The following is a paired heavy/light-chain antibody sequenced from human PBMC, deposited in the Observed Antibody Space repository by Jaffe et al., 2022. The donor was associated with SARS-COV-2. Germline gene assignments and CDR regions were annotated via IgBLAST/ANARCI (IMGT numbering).Light chain of an antibody. CDR3: QQAYSLPLT. CDR1: QGIGRW. V-gene: IGKV1-12*01. CDR2: TAS. J-gene: IGKJ4*01. Sequence: DIQMTQSPSSVSASVGDRVTITCRASQGIGRWLAWYQQKPGKAPKLLIYTASTLQSGVPSRFSGSGSATDFTLTISSLQPEDSATYYCQQAYSLPLTFGGGTKVE.
Heavy chain of an antibody. J-gene: IGHJ4*02. D-gene: IGHD4-4*01. CDR3: ARDSARGLLDVSTVRGFYFDS. CDR1: GFTFSNYG. Sequence: QVQVVESGGGVVQPGTSLRLSCAMSGFTFSNYGMHWVRQAPGEGLEWVAIIWNDGSNKYYADSVKGRFTISRDNSKNTLDLQMNSLRAEDTAVYYCARDSARGLLDVSTVRGFYFDSWGQGTLVFVSS. CDR2: IWNDGSNK. V-gene: IGHV3-33*01.